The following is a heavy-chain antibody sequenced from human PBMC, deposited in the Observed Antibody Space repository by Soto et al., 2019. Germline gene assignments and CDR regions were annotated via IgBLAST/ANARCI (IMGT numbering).Heavy chain of an antibody. CDR2: IDPSDSYT. V-gene: IGHV5-10-1*03. CDR1: GYSFTSYW. J-gene: IGHJ6*02. CDR3: ARSYYDILTGYYTRHYGMDV. Sequence: EVQLVQSGAEVKKPGESLRISCTGSGYSFTSYWISWVRQMPGKGLEWMGRIDPSDSYTNYSPSFQGHVTISADKSISTAYLQWSSLKASDTAMYYCARSYYDILTGYYTRHYGMDVWGQGTTVTVSS. D-gene: IGHD3-9*01.